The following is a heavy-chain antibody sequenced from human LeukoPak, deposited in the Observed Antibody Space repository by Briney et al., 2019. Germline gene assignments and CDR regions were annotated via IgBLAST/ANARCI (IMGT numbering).Heavy chain of an antibody. J-gene: IGHJ3*02. D-gene: IGHD3-22*01. CDR3: ARLLYYYDSSGYLSDAFDI. V-gene: IGHV4-34*01. Sequence: NPSETLSLTCTVYGGSFTDYYWTWLRQPPEKGLEWIGEINHSGSINYNPSLKRRVTISIDTSKNQFSLKLSSVTAADTAVYYCARLLYYYDSSGYLSDAFDIWGKGTTVTISS. CDR1: GGSFTDYY. CDR2: INHSGSI.